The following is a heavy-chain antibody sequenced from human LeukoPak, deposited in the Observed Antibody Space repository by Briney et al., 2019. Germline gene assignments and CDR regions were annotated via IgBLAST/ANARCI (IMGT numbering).Heavy chain of an antibody. CDR1: GFTFSSYG. D-gene: IGHD1-26*01. J-gene: IGHJ4*02. CDR2: ISYDGSNQ. V-gene: IGHV3-30*18. Sequence: PGGSLRLSCAASGFTFSSYGMHWVRQAPGKGLEWVAVISYDGSNQYYADSVKGRFTISRDNFKSTLYLQMNSLRAEDTAVYYCAKGGKWDVTPFDYWGQGTLVTVSS. CDR3: AKGGKWDVTPFDY.